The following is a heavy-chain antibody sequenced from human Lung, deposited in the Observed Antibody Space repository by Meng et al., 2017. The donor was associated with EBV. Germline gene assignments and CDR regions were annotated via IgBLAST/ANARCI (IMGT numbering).Heavy chain of an antibody. Sequence: QLEESGPGLVKALGTLSVICAVFGGSVSSSTCWSWVRQPPGKGLEWIGEIYHSGSTNYNPSLKSRVTISVDKSKNQFSLKLSSVTAADTAVYYCARGGSSGWYWGQGTLVTVSS. J-gene: IGHJ4*02. D-gene: IGHD6-19*01. CDR3: ARGGSSGWY. V-gene: IGHV4-4*03. CDR1: GGSVSSSTC. CDR2: IYHSGST.